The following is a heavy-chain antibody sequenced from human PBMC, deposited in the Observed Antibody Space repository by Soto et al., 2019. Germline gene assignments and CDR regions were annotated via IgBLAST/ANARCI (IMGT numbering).Heavy chain of an antibody. J-gene: IGHJ4*02. D-gene: IGHD3-22*01. CDR3: ATPQDYDGCLDS. Sequence: GGSLRLSCAASGFTFSSYAMHWVRQAPGKGLEWVAVISYDGSNKYYADSVKGRFTISRDNSKNTAYLELNSLISEDTAVYYCATPQDYDGCLDSWGQGTLVTVSS. V-gene: IGHV3-30-3*01. CDR1: GFTFSSYA. CDR2: ISYDGSNK.